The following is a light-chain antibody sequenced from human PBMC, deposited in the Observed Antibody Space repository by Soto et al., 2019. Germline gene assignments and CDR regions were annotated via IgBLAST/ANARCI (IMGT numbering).Light chain of an antibody. CDR1: QTVNRNY. CDR3: QQYIHSPRT. V-gene: IGKV3-20*01. CDR2: GVS. Sequence: EIVLTQSPGTLALSLGDRATLSCRASQTVNRNYLAWYLQKPGQPPRFLIYGVSNRAPGVPDRFSGGGSVTEFTFTIARLEPDDCGPYYCQQYIHSPRTFGQGTRGEVK. J-gene: IGKJ1*01.